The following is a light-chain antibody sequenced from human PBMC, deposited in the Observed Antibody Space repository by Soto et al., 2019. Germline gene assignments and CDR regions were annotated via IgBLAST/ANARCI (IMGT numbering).Light chain of an antibody. J-gene: IGKJ4*01. CDR3: QQSYSTPFT. V-gene: IGKV1-39*01. Sequence: DIQMTQSPSTLAASVGDRVTITCQASQDISNYLNWYQQKPGKAPELLIYAASTLQSGVPSRFSGSGSGTDFTLTISSLQPEEFATYYCQQSYSTPFTFGGGTKVDIK. CDR2: AAS. CDR1: QDISNY.